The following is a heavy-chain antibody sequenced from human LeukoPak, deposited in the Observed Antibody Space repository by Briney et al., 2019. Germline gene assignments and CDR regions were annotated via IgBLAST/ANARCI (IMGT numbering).Heavy chain of an antibody. Sequence: ASVKVSCKASGYTFTGYYMHWVRQAPGQGLEWMGRINPNSGGTNYAQKFQGRVTMTSDTSISTAYMELSRLRSDDTAVYYCAGAEIYYDSSGYYFYWGQGTLVTVSS. V-gene: IGHV1-2*06. CDR1: GYTFTGYY. D-gene: IGHD3-22*01. J-gene: IGHJ4*02. CDR3: AGAEIYYDSSGYYFY. CDR2: INPNSGGT.